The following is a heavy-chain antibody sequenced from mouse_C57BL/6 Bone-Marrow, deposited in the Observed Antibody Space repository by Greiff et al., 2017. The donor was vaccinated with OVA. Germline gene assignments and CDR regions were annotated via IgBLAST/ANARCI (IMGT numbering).Heavy chain of an antibody. CDR1: GYTFTSYW. CDR3: APYDYDAWFAY. D-gene: IGHD2-4*01. V-gene: IGHV1-50*01. CDR2: IDPSDSYA. Sequence: QVQLQQPGAELVKPGASVKLSCKASGYTFTSYWMQWVKQRPGQGLVWIGEIDPSDSYANYNQKFKGKATLTVDTSSSTAYMQLSSLTSEDSAVYYCAPYDYDAWFAYWGQGTLVTVSA. J-gene: IGHJ3*01.